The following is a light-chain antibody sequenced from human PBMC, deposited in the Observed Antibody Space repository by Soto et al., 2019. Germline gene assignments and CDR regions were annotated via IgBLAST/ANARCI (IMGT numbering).Light chain of an antibody. V-gene: IGLV1-47*01. J-gene: IGLJ3*02. CDR3: AACDDTLSGDWV. CDR2: RDN. CDR1: ISNVGSNY. Sequence: QSVLSQPPSASGTPGQRVTISCSGSISNVGSNYVYWYQQLPGTAPKLLIYRDNRRPSGVPDRCSASKSGTSAYLAISGLRSEDEAVYYCAACDDTLSGDWVFGGGTKLTVL.